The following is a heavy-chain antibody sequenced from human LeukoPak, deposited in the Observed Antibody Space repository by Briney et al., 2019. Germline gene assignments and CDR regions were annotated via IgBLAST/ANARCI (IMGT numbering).Heavy chain of an antibody. CDR1: GFTFSTYG. Sequence: PGGSLRLSCAASGFTFSTYGMHWVRQAPGKGLEWVAILSYGENNPYYADSVKGRFTISRDNSQNTLYLQMNSLRVEDTAVYYCAKDDSSGYYYTDYWGRGTLVTVSS. D-gene: IGHD3-22*01. J-gene: IGHJ4*02. CDR2: LSYGENNP. CDR3: AKDDSSGYYYTDY. V-gene: IGHV3-30*18.